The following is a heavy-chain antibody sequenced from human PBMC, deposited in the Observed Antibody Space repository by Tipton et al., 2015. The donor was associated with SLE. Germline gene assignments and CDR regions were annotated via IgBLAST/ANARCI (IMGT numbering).Heavy chain of an antibody. J-gene: IGHJ4*02. CDR3: ARRGNYYDSSYYFDY. D-gene: IGHD3-22*01. CDR1: GGSISSYY. V-gene: IGHV4-59*08. Sequence: TLSLTCTVSGGSISSYYWSWIRQPPGKGLEWIGYIYYRGSTNYNPSLKSRVTISVDTSNNQFSLKLSSVTAADTAVYYCARRGNYYDSSYYFDYWGQGTLVTVSS. CDR2: IYYRGST.